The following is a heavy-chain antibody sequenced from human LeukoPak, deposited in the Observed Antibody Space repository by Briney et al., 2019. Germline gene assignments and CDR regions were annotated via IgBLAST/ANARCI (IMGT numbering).Heavy chain of an antibody. CDR3: AKEPVYYDSSWDY. D-gene: IGHD3-22*01. J-gene: IGHJ4*02. V-gene: IGHV3-74*01. CDR2: INSDGSST. CDR1: GFTLSSYW. Sequence: PGGSLRLSCAASGFTLSSYWMHWVRQAPGKGLVWVSRINSDGSSTSYADSVKGRFTISRDNSKNTLYLQMNSLRAEDTAVYYCAKEPVYYDSSWDYWGQGTLVTVSS.